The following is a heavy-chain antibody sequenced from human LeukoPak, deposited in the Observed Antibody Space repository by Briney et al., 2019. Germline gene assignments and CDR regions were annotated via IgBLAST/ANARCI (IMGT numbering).Heavy chain of an antibody. D-gene: IGHD4-17*01. Sequence: PGGSLRLSCVGSGFTFSGPWMHWVRQAPGKGLVWVSGINSDGSSTYYADSVKGRFTISRDNSKNTLYLQMNSLRAEDTAVYYCAKDRDYGDYVEYYFDYWGQGTLVTVSS. CDR2: INSDGSST. J-gene: IGHJ4*02. CDR3: AKDRDYGDYVEYYFDY. CDR1: GFTFSGPW. V-gene: IGHV3-74*01.